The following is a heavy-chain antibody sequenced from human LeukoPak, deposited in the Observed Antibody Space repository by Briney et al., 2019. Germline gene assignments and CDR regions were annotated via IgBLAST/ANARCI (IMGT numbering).Heavy chain of an antibody. V-gene: IGHV4-38-2*02. CDR1: GYSISSGYY. J-gene: IGHJ6*03. CDR3: ARTRVPTMVRGVIYYYYYYMDV. Sequence: SETLSLTCTVSGYSISSGYYWGWIRQPPGKGLEWIGYIYYSGSTNYNPSLKSRVTISVDTSKNQFSLKLSSVTAADTAVYYCARTRVPTMVRGVIYYYYYYMDVWGKGTTVTVSS. CDR2: IYYSGST. D-gene: IGHD3-10*01.